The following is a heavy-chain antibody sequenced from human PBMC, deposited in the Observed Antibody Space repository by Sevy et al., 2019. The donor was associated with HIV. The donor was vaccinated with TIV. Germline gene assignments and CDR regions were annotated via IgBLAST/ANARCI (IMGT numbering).Heavy chain of an antibody. V-gene: IGHV3-23*01. D-gene: IGHD1-26*01. CDR3: AKALSGTGSYDY. CDR2: ISGGGGTT. J-gene: IGHJ4*02. CDR1: GFTFRSYD. Sequence: GVSLRLSCAASGFTFRSYDMTWVRQAPGKGLEWVSVISGGGGTTYYADSVKGRLTISRDNTKNTLYLQMNSLRAEDTAVYYCAKALSGTGSYDYWGQGTLVTVSS.